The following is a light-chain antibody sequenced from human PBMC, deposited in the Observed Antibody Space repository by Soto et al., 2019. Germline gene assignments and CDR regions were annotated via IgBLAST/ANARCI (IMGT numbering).Light chain of an antibody. CDR3: QQRDSWPLT. Sequence: ENVLTQSPATLSLSPGEGATLSCRASESVGSDLAWYQQRPGQAPRLLIYDVSGRATGVPARFSGSGSGTDFTLIVSSLEPEDFAGYYCQQRDSWPLTFGGGTKVEIK. CDR2: DVS. J-gene: IGKJ4*01. V-gene: IGKV3-11*01. CDR1: ESVGSD.